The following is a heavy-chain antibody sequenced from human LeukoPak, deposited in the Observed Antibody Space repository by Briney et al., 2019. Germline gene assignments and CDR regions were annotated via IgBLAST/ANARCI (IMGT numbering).Heavy chain of an antibody. CDR3: ARGGTPRGYFDY. J-gene: IGHJ4*02. D-gene: IGHD1-7*01. CDR2: ITPSGGST. Sequence: GASVKVSCKASGYTFTNYYIHWVRQAPGQGLEWMGIITPSGGSTSYAQKFQGRVTMTRDTSTSTVYMGLSSLRSEDTAVYSCARGGTPRGYFDYWGQGTLVTVSS. CDR1: GYTFTNYY. V-gene: IGHV1-46*01.